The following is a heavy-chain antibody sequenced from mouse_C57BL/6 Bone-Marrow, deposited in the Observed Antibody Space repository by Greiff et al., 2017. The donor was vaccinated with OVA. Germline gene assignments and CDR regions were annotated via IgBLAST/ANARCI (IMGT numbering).Heavy chain of an antibody. CDR1: GFTFSDYG. Sequence: EVQVVESGGGLVQPGGSLKLSCAASGFTFSDYGMAWVRQAPRKGPEWVAFLSNLAYSIYYADTVTGRFTISRENAKNTLYLEMSSLRSEDTAMYYCARRGVMDYWGQGTSVTVSS. V-gene: IGHV5-15*01. CDR2: LSNLAYSI. CDR3: ARRGVMDY. J-gene: IGHJ4*01.